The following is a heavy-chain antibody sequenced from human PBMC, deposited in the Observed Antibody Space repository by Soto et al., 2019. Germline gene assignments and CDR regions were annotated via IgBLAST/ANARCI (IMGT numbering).Heavy chain of an antibody. CDR1: ASIFKGHG. CDR2: IRYDGSDE. D-gene: IGHD1-26*01. Sequence: QVQLVESGGGVVQPGGSLRLSCAASASIFKGHGMHWVRQVPGKGLEWVAIIRYDGSDEHYGDSVEGRFTTSRDNSKNMLYLQMNSLRAEDTAVYYCARDGVGATTFFGFLDYWGQGTLVTVSS. V-gene: IGHV3-33*08. J-gene: IGHJ4*02. CDR3: ARDGVGATTFFGFLDY.